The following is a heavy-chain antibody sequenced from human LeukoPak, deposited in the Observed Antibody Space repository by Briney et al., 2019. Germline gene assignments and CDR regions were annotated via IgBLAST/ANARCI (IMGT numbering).Heavy chain of an antibody. CDR1: GGTFSSYA. CDR2: IIPIFGTA. Sequence: SVKVSCKASGGTFSSYAMSWVRQAPGQGLEWMGGIIPIFGTANYAQKFQGRVTMTGDESTSTAYMELSSLRSEDTAVYYCASSGDYVFWGQGTLVTVSS. CDR3: ASSGDYVF. D-gene: IGHD4-17*01. V-gene: IGHV1-69*13. J-gene: IGHJ4*02.